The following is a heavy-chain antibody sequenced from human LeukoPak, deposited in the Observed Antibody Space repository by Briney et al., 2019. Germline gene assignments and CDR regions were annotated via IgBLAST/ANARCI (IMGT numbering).Heavy chain of an antibody. CDR1: GFSFSTYA. J-gene: IGHJ5*02. CDR3: ARVPPQDRTWFDP. D-gene: IGHD2-15*01. CDR2: ISYDGSQK. Sequence: GGSLRLSCAASGFSFSTYAMHWVRQAPGKGLEWVAVISYDGSQKFYADSVRGRFTISRDNSKNTLSLQMNSLRAEDTAIYYCARVPPQDRTWFDPWGQGTLVTVSS. V-gene: IGHV3-30*04.